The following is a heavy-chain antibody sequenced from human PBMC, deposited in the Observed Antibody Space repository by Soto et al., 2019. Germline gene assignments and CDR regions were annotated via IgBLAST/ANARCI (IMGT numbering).Heavy chain of an antibody. J-gene: IGHJ6*03. CDR2: ISAYNGNT. CDR1: GYTFTSYG. CDR3: ARGTTRAGRYYYYYMDV. D-gene: IGHD1-1*01. V-gene: IGHV1-18*01. Sequence: ASVKVSCKASGYTFTSYGISWVRQAPGQGLEWMGWISAYNGNTNYAQKLQGRVTMTTDTSTSTAYMELSSLRSDDTAVYYCARGTTRAGRYYYYYMDVWGKGTTVTVSS.